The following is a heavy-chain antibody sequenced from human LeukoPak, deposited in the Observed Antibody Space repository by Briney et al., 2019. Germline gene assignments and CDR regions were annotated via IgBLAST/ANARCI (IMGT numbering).Heavy chain of an antibody. D-gene: IGHD3-9*01. V-gene: IGHV1-69*05. CDR3: AREEDYDILTGIPRNDY. J-gene: IGHJ4*02. CDR2: IIPIFGTA. Sequence: EASVKVSCKASGDTFSSYAISWVRQAPGQGLEWMGRIIPIFGTANYAQKFQGRVTITTDESTSTAYMELSSLRSEDTAVYYCAREEDYDILTGIPRNDYWGQGTLVTVSS. CDR1: GDTFSSYA.